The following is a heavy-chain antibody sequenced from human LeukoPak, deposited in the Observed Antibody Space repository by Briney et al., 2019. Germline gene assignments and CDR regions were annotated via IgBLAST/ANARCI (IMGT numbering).Heavy chain of an antibody. CDR3: ARVFLKGRIRASVSGWHDY. J-gene: IGHJ4*02. CDR2: INHSGST. D-gene: IGHD6-19*01. CDR1: GVSFSGHY. Sequence: SETLSLTCAVYGVSFSGHYWSWIRQPPGKGLEWIGEINHSGSTNYNPSLKSRVTISVDTSKNQFSLKLSSVTAADTAVYYCARVFLKGRIRASVSGWHDYWGQGTLVTVSS. V-gene: IGHV4-34*01.